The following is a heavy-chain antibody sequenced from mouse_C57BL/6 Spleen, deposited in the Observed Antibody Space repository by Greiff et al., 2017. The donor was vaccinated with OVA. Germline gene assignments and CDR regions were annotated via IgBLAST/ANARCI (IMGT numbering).Heavy chain of an antibody. V-gene: IGHV1-69*01. D-gene: IGHD2-3*01. Sequence: QVQLKQPGAELVMPGASVKLSCKASGYTFTSYWMHWVKQRPGQGLEWIGEIDPSDSYTNYNQKFKGKSTLTVDKSSSTAYMQLSSLTSEDSAVYYCAIYDGYFPAWFAYWGQGTLVTVSA. CDR2: IDPSDSYT. CDR1: GYTFTSYW. CDR3: AIYDGYFPAWFAY. J-gene: IGHJ3*01.